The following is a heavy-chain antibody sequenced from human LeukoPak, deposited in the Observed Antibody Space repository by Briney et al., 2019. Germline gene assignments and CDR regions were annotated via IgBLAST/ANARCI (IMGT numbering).Heavy chain of an antibody. D-gene: IGHD2-15*01. CDR2: INPRTGGT. Sequence: GASVKVSCKAYGYTFTGDYMHWVRQAPGQGLGWRGWINPRTGGTKNAQKFQGRVSMSTDSSINTAYMELRRLRSDDTAVYVCARDAIVVDGAATAWFDPWGQGTLVTVSS. CDR3: ARDAIVVDGAATAWFDP. J-gene: IGHJ5*02. V-gene: IGHV1-2*02. CDR1: GYTFTGDY.